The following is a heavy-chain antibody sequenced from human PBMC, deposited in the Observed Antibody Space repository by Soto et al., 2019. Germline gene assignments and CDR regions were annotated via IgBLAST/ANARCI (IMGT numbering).Heavy chain of an antibody. V-gene: IGHV3-21*01. D-gene: IGHD6-13*01. CDR3: ARDLETTVAAFDF. CDR1: GFRFSTYT. J-gene: IGHJ4*02. Sequence: SLKISCAASGFRFSTYTMNWVRQAPGKRLEWVSSISGTGGSINYADSVKGRFTISRDNAKSSLYLQMNSLRVEDTAVYYCARDLETTVAAFDFWGLGTLVTVSS. CDR2: ISGTGGSI.